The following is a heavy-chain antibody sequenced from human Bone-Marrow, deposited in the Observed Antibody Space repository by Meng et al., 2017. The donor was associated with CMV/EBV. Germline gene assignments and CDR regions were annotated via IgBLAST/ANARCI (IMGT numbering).Heavy chain of an antibody. CDR1: GYTFTSYD. CDR2: MNPNSGNT. V-gene: IGHV1-8*01. J-gene: IGHJ6*02. Sequence: ASVKVSCKASGYTFTSYDINWVRQATGQGLEWMGWMNPNSGNTGYAQKFQGRVTMTRNTSISTAYMELSSLRSEDTAVYYCGRAGGGYYYYGMDVWGQGTTVTVSS. D-gene: IGHD2-8*02. CDR3: GRAGGGYYYYGMDV.